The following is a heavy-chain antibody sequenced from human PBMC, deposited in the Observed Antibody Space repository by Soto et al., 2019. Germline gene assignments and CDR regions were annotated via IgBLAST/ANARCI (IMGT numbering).Heavy chain of an antibody. Sequence: QVQLQQWGAGLLKPSETLSLTCAVYGGSFSGYYWSWIRQPPGKGLEWIGEINHSGSTNYNPSLKSRVTISVDTSKNQFSLKLSSVTAADTAVYYCARGPLAIQLWPFDYWGQGTLVTVSS. CDR2: INHSGST. V-gene: IGHV4-34*01. D-gene: IGHD5-18*01. J-gene: IGHJ4*02. CDR3: ARGPLAIQLWPFDY. CDR1: GGSFSGYY.